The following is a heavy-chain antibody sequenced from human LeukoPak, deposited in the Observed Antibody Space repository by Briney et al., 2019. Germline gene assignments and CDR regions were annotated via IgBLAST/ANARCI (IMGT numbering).Heavy chain of an antibody. CDR2: TSVYNGNT. CDR1: GYTINTYD. V-gene: IGHV1-18*01. D-gene: IGHD3-10*01. Sequence: GASVKVSCKASGYTINTYDISWVRQAPGQGLEWMGWTSVYNGNTNYAQKFQGRVTMTEDTSTDTAYMELSSLRSEDTAVYYCATQHGSGVGAFDIWGQGTMVTVSS. J-gene: IGHJ3*02. CDR3: ATQHGSGVGAFDI.